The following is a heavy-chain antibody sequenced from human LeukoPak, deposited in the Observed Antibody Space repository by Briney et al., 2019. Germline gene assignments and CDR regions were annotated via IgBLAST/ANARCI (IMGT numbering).Heavy chain of an antibody. CDR1: GGSISSSSYY. CDR3: AIQSVPGLWQQLPYYFDY. V-gene: IGHV4-39*07. D-gene: IGHD6-13*01. Sequence: PSETLSLTCTVSGGSISSSSYYWGWIRQPPGKGLEWIGSIYYSGSTYYNPSLKSRVTISVDTSKNQFSLKLSSVTAADTAVYYCAIQSVPGLWQQLPYYFDYWGQGTLVTVSS. CDR2: IYYSGST. J-gene: IGHJ4*02.